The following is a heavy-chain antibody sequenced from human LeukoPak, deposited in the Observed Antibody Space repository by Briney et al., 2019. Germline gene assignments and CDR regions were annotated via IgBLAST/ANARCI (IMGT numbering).Heavy chain of an antibody. CDR3: ARVGTTSSSHNRFDP. CDR1: GYTFTGYY. J-gene: IGHJ5*02. CDR2: INPNSGGT. V-gene: IGHV1-2*02. Sequence: ASVKVSCKASGYTFTGYYMHWVRQAPGQGLEWMGWINPNSGGTNYAQKFQGRVTMTRDTSISTAYMELSRLKSDDTAVYYCARVGTTSSSHNRFDPWGQGTLVTVSS. D-gene: IGHD1-7*01.